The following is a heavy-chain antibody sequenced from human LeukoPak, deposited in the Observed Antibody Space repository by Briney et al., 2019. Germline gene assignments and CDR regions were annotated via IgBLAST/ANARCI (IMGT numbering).Heavy chain of an antibody. D-gene: IGHD6-13*01. Sequence: PSETLSLTCTVSGGTISSYYWSWIRQPPRKGLEWIGYMHHSGSTKHNPYLKSRVTISVDTSKSQFSLKLSSVTAADTAVYYCARRGIAAARFFDSWGQGDLVTVSS. CDR2: MHHSGST. V-gene: IGHV4-59*08. J-gene: IGHJ4*02. CDR1: GGTISSYY. CDR3: ARRGIAAARFFDS.